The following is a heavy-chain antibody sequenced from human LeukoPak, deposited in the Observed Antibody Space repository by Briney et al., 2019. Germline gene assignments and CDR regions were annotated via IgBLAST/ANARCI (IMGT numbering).Heavy chain of an antibody. CDR3: ARGAAYGSGSYDDY. CDR2: MNPNSGNT. V-gene: IGHV1-8*01. J-gene: IGHJ4*02. Sequence: ASVKVSCKASGYTVTSYDINWVRQATGQGLECMGWMNPNSGNTGYAQKFQGRVTMTRNTSISTAYMELSSLRSEDTAVYYCARGAAYGSGSYDDYWGQGTLVTVSS. CDR1: GYTVTSYD. D-gene: IGHD3-10*01.